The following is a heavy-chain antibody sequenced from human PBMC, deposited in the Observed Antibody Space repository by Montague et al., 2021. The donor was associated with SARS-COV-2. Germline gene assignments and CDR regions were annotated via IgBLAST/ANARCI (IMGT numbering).Heavy chain of an antibody. Sequence: SETRSLTCTVSGGSISSSSYYWGWIRQPPGMGLEWIGSIYYSGSTYYNPSLKSRVTISVDTSKNQFSLKLSSVTAADTAVYYCARVGRQQLVRLSGMDVWGQGTTVTVSS. J-gene: IGHJ6*02. D-gene: IGHD6-13*01. CDR1: GGSISSSSYY. CDR2: IYYSGST. V-gene: IGHV4-39*07. CDR3: ARVGRQQLVRLSGMDV.